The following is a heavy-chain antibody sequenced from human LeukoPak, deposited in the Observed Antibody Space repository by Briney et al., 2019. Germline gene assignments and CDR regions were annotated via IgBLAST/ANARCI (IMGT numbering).Heavy chain of an antibody. CDR1: GYTFTSYG. Sequence: ASVKVSCKASGYTFTSYGISWVRQAPGQRLAWMGWISAYNGNTNYAQKLQGRVTMTTDTSTSTAYMELRSLRSDDTAVYYCARLRFLEWLRDYWGQGTLVTVSS. D-gene: IGHD3-3*01. V-gene: IGHV1-18*01. CDR3: ARLRFLEWLRDY. CDR2: ISAYNGNT. J-gene: IGHJ4*02.